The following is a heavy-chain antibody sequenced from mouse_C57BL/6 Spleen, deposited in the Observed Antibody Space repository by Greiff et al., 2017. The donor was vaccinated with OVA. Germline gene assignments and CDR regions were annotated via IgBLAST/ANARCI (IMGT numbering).Heavy chain of an antibody. CDR3: ARGWVVAAPYSMDY. J-gene: IGHJ4*01. CDR2: IYPGSGNT. V-gene: IGHV1-76*01. CDR1: GYTFTDYY. D-gene: IGHD1-1*01. Sequence: VQVVESGAELVRPGASVKLSCKASGYTFTDYYINWVKQRPGQGLEWIARIYPGSGNTYYNEKFKGKATLTAEKSSSTAYMQLSSLTSEDSAVYVCARGWVVAAPYSMDYWGQGTSVTVSS.